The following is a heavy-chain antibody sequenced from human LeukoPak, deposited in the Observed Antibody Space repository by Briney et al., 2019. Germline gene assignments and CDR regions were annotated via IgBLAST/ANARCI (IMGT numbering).Heavy chain of an antibody. Sequence: SVKVSCKASGGTFSNFTLSWVRQAPGQGLEWMGGLIPMFGAAHYAQKFQGRLTITTDESTSTVYMGMSRLASADTAVYYSAALGITWGQGSLVTVSS. V-gene: IGHV1-69*05. CDR3: AALGIT. CDR2: LIPMFGAA. CDR1: GGTFSNFT. J-gene: IGHJ5*02. D-gene: IGHD7-27*01.